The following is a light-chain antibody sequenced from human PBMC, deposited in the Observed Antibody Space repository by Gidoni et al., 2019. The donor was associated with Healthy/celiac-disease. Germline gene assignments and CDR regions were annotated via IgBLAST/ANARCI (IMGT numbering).Light chain of an antibody. V-gene: IGLV7-46*01. CDR2: DTS. J-gene: IGLJ1*01. Sequence: QAVVTQEPSLTVSQGGTVTLTCGSSTGAVTSGHYPYWFQQKPGHAPRTLIYDTSNKHSWTPALFSGALLGGKAALTLSGAQPEDEAEYYCSLSWRVFGTGTKVTVL. CDR1: TGAVTSGHY. CDR3: SLSWRV.